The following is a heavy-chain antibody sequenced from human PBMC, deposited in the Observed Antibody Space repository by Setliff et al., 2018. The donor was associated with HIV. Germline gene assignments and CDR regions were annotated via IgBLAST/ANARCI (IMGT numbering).Heavy chain of an antibody. Sequence: SETLSLTCIVSGGSISNFYCSWSWIRQPPGKGLEWIGYIYTSGSTKYNPSLKSRVTISLDTSKNQFSLKLSSVTAADTAVYYCARHSYYASGSYLYYDGMDVWGQGTTVTVS. J-gene: IGHJ6*02. D-gene: IGHD3-10*01. CDR2: IYTSGST. CDR1: GGSISNFY. CDR3: ARHSYYASGSYLYYDGMDV. V-gene: IGHV4-4*09.